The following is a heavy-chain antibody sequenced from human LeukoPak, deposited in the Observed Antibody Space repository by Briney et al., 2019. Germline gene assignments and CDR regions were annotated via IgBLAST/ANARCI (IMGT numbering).Heavy chain of an antibody. CDR3: ARKVSYSGYDTFDY. J-gene: IGHJ4*02. D-gene: IGHD5-12*01. V-gene: IGHV3-33*01. CDR2: IWYDGSNK. CDR1: GFTFSSYG. Sequence: PGGSLRLSCAASGFTFSSYGMHWVRQAPGKGLEWVAVIWYDGSNKYYADSVKGRFTISRDNSKNTLYLQMNSLRAEDTAVYYCARKVSYSGYDTFDYWGQGTLVTVSS.